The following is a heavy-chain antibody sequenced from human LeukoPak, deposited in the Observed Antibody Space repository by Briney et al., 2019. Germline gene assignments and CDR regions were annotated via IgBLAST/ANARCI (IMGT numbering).Heavy chain of an antibody. Sequence: ASETLSLTCTVSGYSISSGYYWGWIRQPPGKGLEWIGSIYHSGSTYYNPSLKSRVTISVDTSKNQFSLKLSSVTAADTAVYYCARGRTSYYGSLRSFDPWGQGTLVTVSS. CDR1: GYSISSGYY. D-gene: IGHD3-10*01. CDR3: ARGRTSYYGSLRSFDP. V-gene: IGHV4-38-2*02. J-gene: IGHJ5*02. CDR2: IYHSGST.